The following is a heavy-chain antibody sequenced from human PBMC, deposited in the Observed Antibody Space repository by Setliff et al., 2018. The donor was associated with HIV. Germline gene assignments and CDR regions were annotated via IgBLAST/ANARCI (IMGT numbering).Heavy chain of an antibody. CDR3: ASGAVSRLLEWLSLDL. CDR2: IHYSGST. J-gene: IGHJ4*02. Sequence: SETLSLTCTVSGGSISSGVFYWSWIRQHPGKGLEWIGYIHYSGSTYYKPSLKSPVSMSVDTSKNQFSLKLSSVTAADTAVYFCASGAVSRLLEWLSLDLWGRGTLVTISS. V-gene: IGHV4-31*01. D-gene: IGHD3-3*01. CDR1: GGSISSGVFY.